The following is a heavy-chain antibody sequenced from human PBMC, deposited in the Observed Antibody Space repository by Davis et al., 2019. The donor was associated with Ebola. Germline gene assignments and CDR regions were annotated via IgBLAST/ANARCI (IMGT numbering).Heavy chain of an antibody. D-gene: IGHD1-14*01. J-gene: IGHJ4*02. CDR3: ARQGGPETTLDS. V-gene: IGHV4-34*01. CDR2: INHSGTT. CDR1: GGSLRGHY. Sequence: SETLSLTCAVYGGSLRGHYWSWFRQPPGKGLEWIGEINHSGTTNYDPSLKSRATISVDTSNNQFSLKLTSVTAADTALYYCARQGGPETTLDSWGRGRLVTVSS.